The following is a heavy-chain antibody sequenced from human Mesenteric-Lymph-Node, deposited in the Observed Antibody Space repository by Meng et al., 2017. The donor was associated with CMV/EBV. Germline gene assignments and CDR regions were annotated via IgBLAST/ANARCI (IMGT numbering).Heavy chain of an antibody. V-gene: IGHV4-59*01. J-gene: IGHJ3*02. CDR3: ATSKAYCTDPACYPAFDI. D-gene: IGHD2-8*02. Sequence: SETLSLTCTVSGDSISPNSWTWIRQPPGKGLEWLGAVSHSGSTDYNPSLESRLTISEDTSKIQVSLKLTSVTALDTAMYYCATSKAYCTDPACYPAFDIWGQETWVTVSS. CDR1: GDSISPNS. CDR2: VSHSGST.